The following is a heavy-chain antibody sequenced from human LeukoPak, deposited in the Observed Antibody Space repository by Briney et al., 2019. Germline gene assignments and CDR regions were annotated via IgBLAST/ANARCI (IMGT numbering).Heavy chain of an antibody. J-gene: IGHJ4*02. CDR2: IYPGDSDT. D-gene: IGHD2-21*02. CDR3: ARLVLAYCGGDCYWFDY. CDR1: GYSFTSYW. V-gene: IGHV5-51*01. Sequence: GESLKISCKGSGYSFTSYWIGWVRQMPGKGLEWMGIIYPGDSDTRYSPSFQGQVTISADKSISTAYLQWSSLKASDTAMYYCARLVLAYCGGDCYWFDYRGQGTLVTVSS.